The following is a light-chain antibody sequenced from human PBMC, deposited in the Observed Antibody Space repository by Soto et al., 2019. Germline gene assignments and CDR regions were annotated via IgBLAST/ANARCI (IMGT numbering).Light chain of an antibody. Sequence: AIRMTQSPSSLSASTGDRVTITCRASQGISSYLAWYQQKPGKAPKLLIYAASTLQSGVPSRFSGSGSGTDFTLTISCLQSEDFETYYCQQYYSYPRTLGPGTNVDIK. V-gene: IGKV1-8*01. CDR2: AAS. J-gene: IGKJ3*01. CDR1: QGISSY. CDR3: QQYYSYPRT.